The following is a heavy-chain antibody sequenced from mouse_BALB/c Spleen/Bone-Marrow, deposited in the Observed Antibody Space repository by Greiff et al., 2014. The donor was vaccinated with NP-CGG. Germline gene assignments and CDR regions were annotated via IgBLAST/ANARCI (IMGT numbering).Heavy chain of an antibody. CDR3: TIPGTYEGGAMDY. V-gene: IGHV14-3*02. CDR1: GFNIKDTF. CDR2: IDPANGYT. J-gene: IGHJ4*01. D-gene: IGHD2-12*01. Sequence: EVQLQQSGAELVKPGASVKLSCTASGFNIKDTFIHWVKQRPEQGLEWIGRIDPANGYTKYAPTFQGKATIRTDTSSNTAYLQLSSLTSEDTAVYYCTIPGTYEGGAMDYWGQGPSVTVSS.